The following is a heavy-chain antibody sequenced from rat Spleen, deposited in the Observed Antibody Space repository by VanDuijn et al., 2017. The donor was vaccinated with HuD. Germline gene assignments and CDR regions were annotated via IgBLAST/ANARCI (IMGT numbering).Heavy chain of an antibody. V-gene: IGHV3-1*01. CDR3: ARSDGTHYYLPFAD. CDR2: ISYSGST. D-gene: IGHD1-12*02. J-gene: IGHJ3*01. Sequence: EVQLQESGPGLVKPSQSLSLTCSVTGYSITSNYWGWIRKFPGNKMVWMGYISYSGSTGYNPSLKTRISITRDTSKNQFFLQVDSVTTEDTSTYYRARSDGTHYYLPFADWGQGTLVTVSS. CDR1: GYSITSNY.